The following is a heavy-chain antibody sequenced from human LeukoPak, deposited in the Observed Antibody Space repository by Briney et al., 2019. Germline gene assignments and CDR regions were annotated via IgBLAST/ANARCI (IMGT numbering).Heavy chain of an antibody. Sequence: PGRSLRLSCATSGFTFDDYAMHWVRQAPGKGLEWVSSISWNSGSIGYADSVKGRFTISRDNARNTLFLQMNSLRGEDTAVYYCVRSVSGRYGLFDCWGQGTLVTVSS. J-gene: IGHJ4*02. D-gene: IGHD1-26*01. CDR1: GFTFDDYA. CDR3: VRSVSGRYGLFDC. V-gene: IGHV3-9*01. CDR2: ISWNSGSI.